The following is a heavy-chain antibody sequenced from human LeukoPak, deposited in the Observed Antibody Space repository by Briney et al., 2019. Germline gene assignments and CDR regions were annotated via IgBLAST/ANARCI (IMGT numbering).Heavy chain of an antibody. CDR1: GFTFSSYS. V-gene: IGHV3-48*04. J-gene: IGHJ3*02. D-gene: IGHD7-27*01. CDR2: ISSGSSTI. CDR3: ARDPGASAFDI. Sequence: GGSLRLSCAASGFTFSSYSMNWVRQAPGKGLEWVSYISSGSSTIYYADSVKGRFTISRDNAKNSLYLQMNSLRAEDTAVYYCARDPGASAFDIWGQGTMVTVSS.